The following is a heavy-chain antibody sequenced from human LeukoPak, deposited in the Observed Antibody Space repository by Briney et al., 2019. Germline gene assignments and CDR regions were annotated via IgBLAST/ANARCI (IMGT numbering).Heavy chain of an antibody. CDR1: GFPFSAYS. CDR2: ISNSNI. D-gene: IGHD7-27*01. J-gene: IGHJ4*02. Sequence: GGSLRLSWAASGFPFSAYSVNWVRQAPGKGLEWVSYISNSNIYYAESVKGRFTISRDNAKNSLYLEMNSLRAEDTAVYYCARDHNWGFDYWGQGILVTVSS. CDR3: ARDHNWGFDY. V-gene: IGHV3-21*05.